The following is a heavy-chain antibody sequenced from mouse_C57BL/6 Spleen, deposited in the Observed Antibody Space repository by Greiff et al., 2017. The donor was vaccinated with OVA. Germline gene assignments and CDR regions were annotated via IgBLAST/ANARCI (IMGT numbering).Heavy chain of an antibody. CDR3: ARHEDTGSSPAWFAY. D-gene: IGHD1-1*01. Sequence: VQLQESGAELVKPGASVKLSCKASGYTFTEYTIHWVKQRSGQGLEWIGWFYPGSGSTQYNEKFKDKATLTADKSYSTVYMELSRLTSEDSAVYFCARHEDTGSSPAWFAYWGQGTLVTVSA. J-gene: IGHJ3*01. CDR2: FYPGSGST. CDR1: GYTFTEYT. V-gene: IGHV1-62-2*01.